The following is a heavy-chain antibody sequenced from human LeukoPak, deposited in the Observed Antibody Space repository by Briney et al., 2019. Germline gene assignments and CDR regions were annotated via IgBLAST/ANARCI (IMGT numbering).Heavy chain of an antibody. CDR2: INHSGST. CDR3: ARVRVITFGGVIVRKNYFDY. CDR1: GGSFSGYY. V-gene: IGHV4-34*01. Sequence: PSETLSLTCAVYGGSFSGYYWSWIRQPPGKGLEWIGEINHSGSTNYNPSLKSRVTISVDTSKNQFSLKLSSVTAADTAVYYCARVRVITFGGVIVRKNYFDYRGQGTLVTVSS. D-gene: IGHD3-16*02. J-gene: IGHJ4*02.